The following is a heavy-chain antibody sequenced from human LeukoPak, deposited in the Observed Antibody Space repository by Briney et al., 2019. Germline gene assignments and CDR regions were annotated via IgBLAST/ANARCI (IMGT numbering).Heavy chain of an antibody. CDR3: ARELTGKQQLGLYYYYGMDV. J-gene: IGHJ6*02. CDR1: GFTFSSYW. D-gene: IGHD6-13*01. V-gene: IGHV3-7*03. CDR2: IKQDGSEK. Sequence: GGSLRLSCAASGFTFSSYWMSWVRQAPGKGLEWVANIKQDGSEKYYVDSVKGRFTISRDNAKNSLYLQMNSLRAEDTAVYYCARELTGKQQLGLYYYYGMDVWGQGTTVTVSS.